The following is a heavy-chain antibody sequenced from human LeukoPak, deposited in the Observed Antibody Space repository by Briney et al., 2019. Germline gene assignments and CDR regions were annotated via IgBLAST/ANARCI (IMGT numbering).Heavy chain of an antibody. CDR3: TYSGYSYTPFDY. CDR2: ISYDGSNK. J-gene: IGHJ4*02. Sequence: GGSLRLSCAASGFTFSSYAMHWVRQAPGKGLEWVAVISYDGSNKYYADSVKGRFTISRDNSKNTLYLQMNSLRAEDTAVCYSTYSGYSYTPFDYWGQGTLVTVSS. D-gene: IGHD5-18*01. CDR1: GFTFSSYA. V-gene: IGHV3-30-3*01.